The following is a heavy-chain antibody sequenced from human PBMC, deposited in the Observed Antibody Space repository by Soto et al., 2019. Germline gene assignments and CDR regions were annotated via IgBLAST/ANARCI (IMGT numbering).Heavy chain of an antibody. D-gene: IGHD1-1*01. Sequence: EVQLVESGGGLVQPGGPLRLSCAASGFTLSDYSMHWVRQAAGKGLEYVSAISYKGDTTYYANSVKGRFTISRDNSKNTLYLQMGSLRAEDMAVYYCARVSGLGQAAFDIWGQGTMVTVSS. CDR1: GFTLSDYS. CDR3: ARVSGLGQAAFDI. J-gene: IGHJ3*02. V-gene: IGHV3-64*01. CDR2: ISYKGDTT.